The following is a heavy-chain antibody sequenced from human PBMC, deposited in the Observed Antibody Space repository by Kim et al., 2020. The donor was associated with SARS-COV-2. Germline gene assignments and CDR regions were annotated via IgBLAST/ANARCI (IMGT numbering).Heavy chain of an antibody. CDR3: ARPKYYYGSGSYDAFDI. CDR2: IDPSDSYT. D-gene: IGHD3-10*01. CDR1: GYSFTSYW. V-gene: IGHV5-10-1*01. J-gene: IGHJ3*02. Sequence: GESLKISCKGSGYSFTSYWISWVRQMPGKGLEWMGWIDPSDSYTNYSPSFQGHVTISADKSISTAYLQWSSLKASDTAMYYCARPKYYYGSGSYDAFDIWGQGTMVTVSS.